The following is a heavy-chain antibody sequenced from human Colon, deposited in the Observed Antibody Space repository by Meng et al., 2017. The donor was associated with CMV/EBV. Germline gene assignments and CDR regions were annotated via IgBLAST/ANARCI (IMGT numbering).Heavy chain of an antibody. Sequence: VLLVAAGAEVRMPGDLVQVSSKASGSSSTGYSSHWVRQAPGQGLEWMGWMDPTTGRTDYAQKFQGTVTMTRDTSISTAYLELSRLTSDDTDVYYCASHSSYVWGSHHWGQGTLVTVSS. D-gene: IGHD3-16*01. CDR1: GSSSTGYS. J-gene: IGHJ5*02. V-gene: IGHV1-2*02. CDR2: MDPTTGRT. CDR3: ASHSSYVWGSHH.